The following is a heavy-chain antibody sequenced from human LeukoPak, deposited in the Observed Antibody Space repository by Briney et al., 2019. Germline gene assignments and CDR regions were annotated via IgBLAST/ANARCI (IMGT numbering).Heavy chain of an antibody. CDR1: GFTFSSHA. J-gene: IGHJ4*02. Sequence: PGGSLRLSCAASGFTFSSHAMSWVRQAPGKGLEWVSAISGSDGSTYYADSVKGRFTISRDNSKNTLYLQMNSLRAEDTAVYYCARSRYYFDYWGQGTLVTVSS. CDR2: ISGSDGST. V-gene: IGHV3-23*01. CDR3: ARSRYYFDY.